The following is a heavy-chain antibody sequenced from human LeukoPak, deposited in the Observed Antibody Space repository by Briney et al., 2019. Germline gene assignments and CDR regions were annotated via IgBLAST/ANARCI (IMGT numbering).Heavy chain of an antibody. CDR2: ISGSGGST. Sequence: GGSLRLSCAASGFTFSSYAMSWVRQAPGKGLEWVSAISGSGGSTYYADPVKGRFTISRDNSKNTLYLQMNSLRAEDTAVYYCALVREAATLLPDYWGQGTLVTVSS. V-gene: IGHV3-23*01. J-gene: IGHJ4*02. D-gene: IGHD2-15*01. CDR1: GFTFSSYA. CDR3: ALVREAATLLPDY.